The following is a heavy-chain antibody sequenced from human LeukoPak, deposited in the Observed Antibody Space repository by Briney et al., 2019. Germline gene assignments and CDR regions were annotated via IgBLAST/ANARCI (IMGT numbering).Heavy chain of an antibody. J-gene: IGHJ4*02. Sequence: SETLSLTCAVYGGSFSGYYWSWIRQPPGKGLEWIGGINHSGSTNYNPSLKSRVTISVDTSKNQFSLKLSSVTAADTAVYYCARDHGSGDFYYFDYWGQGTLVTVSS. D-gene: IGHD3-10*01. CDR3: ARDHGSGDFYYFDY. CDR1: GGSFSGYY. CDR2: INHSGST. V-gene: IGHV4-34*01.